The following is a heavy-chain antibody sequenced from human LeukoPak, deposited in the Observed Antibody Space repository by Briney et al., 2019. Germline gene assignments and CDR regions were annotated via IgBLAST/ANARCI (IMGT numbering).Heavy chain of an antibody. CDR2: INHSGST. Sequence: SETLSLTCAAYGGSFSGYYWSWIRQPPGKGLEWIGEINHSGSTNYNPSLKSRVTISVDTSKNQFSLKLSSVTAADTAVYYCARTRERGSGSFDFDYWGQGTLVTVSS. CDR1: GGSFSGYY. J-gene: IGHJ4*02. CDR3: ARTRERGSGSFDFDY. V-gene: IGHV4-34*01. D-gene: IGHD3-10*01.